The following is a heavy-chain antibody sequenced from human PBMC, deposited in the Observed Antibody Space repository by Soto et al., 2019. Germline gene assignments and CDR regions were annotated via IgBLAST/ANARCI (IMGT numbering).Heavy chain of an antibody. V-gene: IGHV3-23*01. J-gene: IGHJ3*02. CDR1: GFTFSSYA. CDR3: TKANYYDSSGSDPDAFDI. Sequence: LRLSCAASGFTFSSYAMSWVRQAPGKGLEWVSAISGSGGSTYYADSVKGRFTISRDNSKNTLYLQMNSLRAEDTAVYYCTKANYYDSSGSDPDAFDIWGQGTRVTVSS. D-gene: IGHD3-22*01. CDR2: ISGSGGST.